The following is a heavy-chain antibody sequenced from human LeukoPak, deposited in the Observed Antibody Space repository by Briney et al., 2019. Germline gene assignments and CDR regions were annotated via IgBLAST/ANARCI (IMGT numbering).Heavy chain of an antibody. J-gene: IGHJ4*02. CDR2: IYYSGST. Sequence: SETLSLTCTVSGGSISSYYWSWIRQPPGKGLEWIGYIYYSGSTNYNPSLKSRVTISVDTSKNQFSLKLSSVTAADTAVYYCARGDLVSYFDYWGQGTLVTVSS. D-gene: IGHD3-9*01. CDR1: GGSISSYY. V-gene: IGHV4-59*01. CDR3: ARGDLVSYFDY.